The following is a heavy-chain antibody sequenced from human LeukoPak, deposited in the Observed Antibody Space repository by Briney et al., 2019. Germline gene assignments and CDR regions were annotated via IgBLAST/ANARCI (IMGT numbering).Heavy chain of an antibody. J-gene: IGHJ6*03. CDR1: GGTFSSYA. Sequence: ASVKVSCKASGGTFSSYAISWVRQAPGQGLEWMGGIIPIFGTANYAQKFQGRVTITTDESTSTAYMELSSLRSEDTAVYYCASALDYYYYMGVWGKGTTVTVSS. CDR3: ASALDYYYYMGV. V-gene: IGHV1-69*05. CDR2: IIPIFGTA.